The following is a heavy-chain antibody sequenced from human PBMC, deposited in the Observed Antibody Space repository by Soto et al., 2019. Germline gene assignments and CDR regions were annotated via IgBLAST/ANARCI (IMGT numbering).Heavy chain of an antibody. CDR2: IYHSGST. D-gene: IGHD5-12*01. CDR3: ARGGDYGYWGLFDY. J-gene: IGHJ4*02. Sequence: PSETLSLTCAVSGGSISSGGYSWSWIRQPPGKGLEWIGYIYHSGSTYYNPSLKSRVTISVDRSKNQFSLKLNSVTAADTAVYYCARGGDYGYWGLFDYWCQGTLVTVSS. V-gene: IGHV4-30-2*01. CDR1: GGSISSGGYS.